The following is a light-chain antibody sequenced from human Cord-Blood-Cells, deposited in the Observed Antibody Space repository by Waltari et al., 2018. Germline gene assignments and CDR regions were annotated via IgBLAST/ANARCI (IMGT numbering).Light chain of an antibody. V-gene: IGLV2-14*01. CDR1: SSDVGGYNY. CDR3: SSYTSSSTYV. CDR2: DVS. Sequence: QSALTQPASVSGSPGQSITISCTGTSSDVGGYNYVSWYQQHPGKAPKLMIYDVSNRLSGVSSRFSGSKSGNTASLTISGLQAEDEADYYCSSYTSSSTYVFGTGTKVTVL. J-gene: IGLJ1*01.